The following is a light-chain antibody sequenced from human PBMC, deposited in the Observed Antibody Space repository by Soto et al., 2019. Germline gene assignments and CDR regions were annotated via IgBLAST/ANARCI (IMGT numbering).Light chain of an antibody. Sequence: EIVLTQSPGTLSWSPGERATLSCRASQSVSSSYLAWYQQKPGQAPRLLIYGASSRATGIPDRFSGSGSGTDFTLTISRLEPEDFAVYYCQQYSSSPFTFGPGTKVEIK. CDR1: QSVSSSY. J-gene: IGKJ3*01. CDR2: GAS. V-gene: IGKV3-20*01. CDR3: QQYSSSPFT.